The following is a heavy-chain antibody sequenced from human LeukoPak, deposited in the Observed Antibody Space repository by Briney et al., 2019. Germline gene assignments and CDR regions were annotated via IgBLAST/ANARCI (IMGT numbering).Heavy chain of an antibody. J-gene: IGHJ4*02. CDR3: AKTNGYFDS. CDR2: INGGGDNA. CDR1: GFTFSNYA. V-gene: IGHV3-23*01. Sequence: PGGSLRLSCAASGFTFSNYAMTWLRQAPGKGLECVSGINGGGDNAYYTNSVKGRFTISRDNSKNTLYLQMNSLRAEDTAVYYCAKTNGYFDSWGQGTLVTVCS.